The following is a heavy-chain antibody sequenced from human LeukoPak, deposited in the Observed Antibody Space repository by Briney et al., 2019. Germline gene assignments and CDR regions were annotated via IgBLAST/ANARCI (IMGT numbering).Heavy chain of an antibody. CDR2: IYHHGAT. Sequence: PSGTLSLTCAVSGGSISSYNWWSWVRQPPGKGLEWIGEIYHHGATNYNPSLKSRVTLSVDKSKNQFSLEMISVTAADTAVYYCARGPSVAAHLDYWGQGTLVTVSS. CDR3: ARGPSVAAHLDY. V-gene: IGHV4-4*02. CDR1: GGSISSYNW. D-gene: IGHD5-12*01. J-gene: IGHJ4*02.